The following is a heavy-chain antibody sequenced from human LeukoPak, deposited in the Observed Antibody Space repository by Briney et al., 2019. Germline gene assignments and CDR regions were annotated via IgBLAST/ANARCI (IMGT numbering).Heavy chain of an antibody. Sequence: PSETLSLTCTVSGSSISSGYYWGWIRQPPGKGLEWIGYIYHSGSTYYNPSLKSRVTISVDRSKNQFSLKLSSVTAADTAVYYCARGGGWYRGDIWGQGTMVTVSS. D-gene: IGHD6-19*01. CDR3: ARGGGWYRGDI. CDR2: IYHSGST. J-gene: IGHJ3*02. CDR1: GSSISSGYY. V-gene: IGHV4-38-2*02.